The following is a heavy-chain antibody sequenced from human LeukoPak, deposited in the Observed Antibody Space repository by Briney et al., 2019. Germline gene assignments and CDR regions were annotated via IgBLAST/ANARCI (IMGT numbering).Heavy chain of an antibody. CDR1: VYTFTSYG. Sequence: ASVKVSCKASVYTFTSYGISWVRQAPGQGLEWMGWSSAYNGNTNYAQKLQGRVTMTTDTSTSTAYMELRSLRSDDTAVYYCAREPPLTSGYDQTFDYWGQGTLVTVSS. V-gene: IGHV1-18*01. CDR3: AREPPLTSGYDQTFDY. D-gene: IGHD5-12*01. J-gene: IGHJ4*02. CDR2: SSAYNGNT.